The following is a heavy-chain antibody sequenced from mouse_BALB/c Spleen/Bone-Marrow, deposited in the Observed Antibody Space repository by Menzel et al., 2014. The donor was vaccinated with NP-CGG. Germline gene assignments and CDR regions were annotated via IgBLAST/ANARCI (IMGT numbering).Heavy chain of an antibody. CDR2: IYPYNGGT. V-gene: IGHV1S29*02. CDR1: GYTFTDYN. CDR3: ARLGRDY. D-gene: IGHD4-1*01. J-gene: IGHJ2*01. Sequence: EVKLQESGPELVKPGASVKISCKASGYTFTDYNMHWVKQSHGKSLEWIGYIYPYNGGTDYNQKFKSKATLTVDNSSSTAYMELRSLTSEDSAVYYCARLGRDYWGQGTTLTVSS.